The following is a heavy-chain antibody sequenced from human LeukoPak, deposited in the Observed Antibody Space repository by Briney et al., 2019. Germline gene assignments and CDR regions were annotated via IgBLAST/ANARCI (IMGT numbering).Heavy chain of an antibody. CDR3: ARSGMARQRNYYYYYGMDV. V-gene: IGHV3-11*01. CDR1: GFTFSDYY. Sequence: GGSLRLSCAASGFTFSDYYMSWIRQAPGKGLEWVSYISSSGSTKYYADSVKGRFTISRDNAKNSLYLQMNSLRAEDTAVHYCARSGMARQRNYYYYYGMDVWGQGTTVTVSS. CDR2: ISSSGSTK. J-gene: IGHJ6*02. D-gene: IGHD3-10*01.